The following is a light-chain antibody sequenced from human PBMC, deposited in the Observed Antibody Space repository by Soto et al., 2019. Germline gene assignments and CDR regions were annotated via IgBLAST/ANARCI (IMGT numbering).Light chain of an antibody. CDR2: GAS. CDR3: QQYGSSHLIS. V-gene: IGKV3-20*01. CDR1: QTVSITY. Sequence: VLTQSPGTLSLSPGESATLSCRASQTVSITYLTWYQQKPAQAPSLIIFGASKRANGIPDRFSGSGSGRDFTLTISGLEPEDFAVYYCQQYGSSHLISFGQGTRLEIK. J-gene: IGKJ5*01.